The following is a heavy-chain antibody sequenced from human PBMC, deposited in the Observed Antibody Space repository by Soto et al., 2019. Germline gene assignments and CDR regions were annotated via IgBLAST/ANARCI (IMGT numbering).Heavy chain of an antibody. J-gene: IGHJ5*02. CDR1: GGSISSYY. V-gene: IGHV4-59*01. D-gene: IGHD4-17*01. Sequence: SETLSLTCTVSGGSISSYYWSWIRQSPGKGLEWIGYIHFSGSTNYNPSLKSRVTISIDTSKNQFSLKLNSVTAADTAVYYCARDYGDFYNWFDPWGQGTLVTVSS. CDR3: ARDYGDFYNWFDP. CDR2: IHFSGST.